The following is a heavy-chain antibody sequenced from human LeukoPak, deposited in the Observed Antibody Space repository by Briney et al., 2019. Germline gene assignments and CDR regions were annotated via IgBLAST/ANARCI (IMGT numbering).Heavy chain of an antibody. CDR1: GGSISSYY. Sequence: SETLSLTCTVSGGSISSYYWSWIRQPAGKGLEWIGRIYTSGSTNYNPSLKSRVTMSVDTFKNQFSLKLSSVTAADTAVYYCARATPLGFLEWILDYWGQGTLVTVSS. D-gene: IGHD3-3*01. CDR3: ARATPLGFLEWILDY. V-gene: IGHV4-4*07. J-gene: IGHJ4*02. CDR2: IYTSGST.